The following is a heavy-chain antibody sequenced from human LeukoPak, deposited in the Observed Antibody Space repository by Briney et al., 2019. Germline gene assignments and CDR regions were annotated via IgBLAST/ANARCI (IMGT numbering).Heavy chain of an antibody. CDR2: FDPEDGET. Sequence: VASVKVSCTVSGYTLTELSMHWVRQAPGKGLEWMGGFDPEDGETIYAQKFQGRVTMTEDTSTDTAYMELSSLRSEDTAVYYCAAHYCSSTSCYSFGYYYYYGMDVWGQGTTVTVSS. CDR3: AAHYCSSTSCYSFGYYYYYGMDV. V-gene: IGHV1-24*01. J-gene: IGHJ6*02. D-gene: IGHD2-2*02. CDR1: GYTLTELS.